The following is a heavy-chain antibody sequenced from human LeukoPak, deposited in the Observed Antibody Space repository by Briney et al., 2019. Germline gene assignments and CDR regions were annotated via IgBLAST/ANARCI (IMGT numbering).Heavy chain of an antibody. J-gene: IGHJ4*02. D-gene: IGHD5-24*01. CDR2: IYPGDSDT. CDR3: ARRDGYKSQIGQYYFDY. Sequence: PGESLKISCKGSGHSFTSYWIGWVRQMPGKGLEWMGVIYPGDSDTRYSPSFQGQVTISADKSISTAYLQWSSLKASDTAVYYCARRDGYKSQIGQYYFDYWGQGTLVTVSS. V-gene: IGHV5-51*01. CDR1: GHSFTSYW.